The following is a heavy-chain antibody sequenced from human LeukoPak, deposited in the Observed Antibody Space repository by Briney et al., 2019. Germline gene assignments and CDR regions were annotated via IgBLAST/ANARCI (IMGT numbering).Heavy chain of an antibody. D-gene: IGHD6-13*01. Sequence: ASVKVSCKASGYTFTSYYMHWVRQAPGQGLEWMGIINPSGGSTSYARKFQGRVTMTRDMSTSTVYMELSSLRSEDTAVYYCARRGAAAVTNYYYYYMDVWGKGTTVTVSS. J-gene: IGHJ6*03. CDR3: ARRGAAAVTNYYYYYMDV. CDR1: GYTFTSYY. V-gene: IGHV1-46*01. CDR2: INPSGGST.